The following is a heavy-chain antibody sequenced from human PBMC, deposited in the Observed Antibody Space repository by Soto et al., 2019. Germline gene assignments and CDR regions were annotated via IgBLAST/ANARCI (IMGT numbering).Heavy chain of an antibody. Sequence: EVQLLESGGGLIQPGGSLRLSCAASGFTFSNYAMTWVRQAPGKGLEWVSTLSNAGGSIYYADSVKGRFTISRDNSKNTLYLHMSSLRAEDTAVYYCAKEGTSHDFWSGCYHWGQGTLVTVSS. CDR2: LSNAGGSI. CDR1: GFTFSNYA. V-gene: IGHV3-23*01. J-gene: IGHJ4*02. D-gene: IGHD3-3*01. CDR3: AKEGTSHDFWSGCYH.